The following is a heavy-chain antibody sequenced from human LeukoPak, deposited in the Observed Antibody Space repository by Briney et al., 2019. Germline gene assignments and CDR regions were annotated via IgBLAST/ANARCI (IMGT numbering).Heavy chain of an antibody. CDR1: GGSISSSSYY. Sequence: PSEILSLTCTVSGGSISSSSYYWGWIRQPPGKGLEWIGSIYYSGSTYYNPSLKSRVTISVDTSKNQFSLKLSSVTAADTAVYYCARDTYYDFWSGPSSYYYYYMDVWGKGTTVTVSS. J-gene: IGHJ6*03. V-gene: IGHV4-39*07. CDR3: ARDTYYDFWSGPSSYYYYYMDV. CDR2: IYYSGST. D-gene: IGHD3-3*01.